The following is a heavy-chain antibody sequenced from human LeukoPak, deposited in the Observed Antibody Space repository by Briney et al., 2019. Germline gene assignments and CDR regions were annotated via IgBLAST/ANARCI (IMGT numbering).Heavy chain of an antibody. V-gene: IGHV1-18*01. J-gene: IGHJ6*02. CDR2: ISAYNGNT. CDR1: GYTFTSYG. D-gene: IGHD2-2*01. Sequence: ASVTVSCTASGYTFTSYGIRWVRQAPGQVLEWMGWISAYNGNTNYAQKLPGRVTMTTDTSTRTAYMELRSLRSDDTAVYYGARDKLIVVVPAAIGYYYYGMDVWGQGTTVTVSS. CDR3: ARDKLIVVVPAAIGYYYYGMDV.